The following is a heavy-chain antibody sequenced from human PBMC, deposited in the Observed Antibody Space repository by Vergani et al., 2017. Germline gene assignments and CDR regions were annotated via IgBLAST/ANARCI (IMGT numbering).Heavy chain of an antibody. D-gene: IGHD3-9*01. Sequence: QVQLVQSGAEVKKPGSSVKVSCKASGGTFSSYAISWVRQAPGQGLEWMGRIIPILGIANYAQKFQGRVTITADKSTSTAYMELSSLRSEDTAMYYCARGDILTGSGNWFDPWGQGTLVTVSS. CDR1: GGTFSSYA. CDR3: ARGDILTGSGNWFDP. CDR2: IIPILGIA. J-gene: IGHJ5*02. V-gene: IGHV1-69*04.